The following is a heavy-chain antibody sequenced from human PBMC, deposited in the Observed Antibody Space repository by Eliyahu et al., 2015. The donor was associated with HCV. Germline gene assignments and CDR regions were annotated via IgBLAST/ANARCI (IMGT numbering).Heavy chain of an antibody. J-gene: IGHJ4*02. CDR1: GFSLSTSXVG. CDR3: AHSRAVLGGAVAGYSLLDY. Sequence: QITLKESGPTLVKPTQTLTLTCTFAGFSLSTSXVGVGWXCQPPGKALEWLALIYWDDDKRYSPSLKSRLTITKDTSKNQVVLTMTNMDPVDTATYYCAHSRAVLGGAVAGYSLLDYWGQGTLVTVSS. CDR2: IYWDDDK. D-gene: IGHD6-19*01. V-gene: IGHV2-5*02.